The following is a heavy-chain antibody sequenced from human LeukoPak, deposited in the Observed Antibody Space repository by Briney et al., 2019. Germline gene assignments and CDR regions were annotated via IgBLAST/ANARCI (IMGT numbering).Heavy chain of an antibody. CDR1: GFTFSSYE. J-gene: IGHJ4*02. CDR2: ISSSGSTI. V-gene: IGHV3-48*03. D-gene: IGHD6-19*01. Sequence: PGGSLRLSCAASGFTFSSYEMNWVRQAPGKGLEWVSYISSSGSTIYYADSVKGRFTISRDNAKNSLYLQMNSLRAEDTAVYYCARDEGYSSGWSRYCGQGTLVTVSS. CDR3: ARDEGYSSGWSRY.